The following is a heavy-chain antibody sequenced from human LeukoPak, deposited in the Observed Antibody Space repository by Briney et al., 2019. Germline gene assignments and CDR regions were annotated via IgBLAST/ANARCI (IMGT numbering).Heavy chain of an antibody. CDR1: GYTFTSYD. V-gene: IGHV1-8*01. J-gene: IGHJ6*03. CDR2: MNPNSGNT. Sequence: ASVKVSCKASGYTFTSYDINWVRQATGQGLEWMGWMNPNSGNTGYAQKFQGRVTMTRNTSISTAYMELSSLRSEDTAVYYCARGPMGMVRGVIIPYYYYYMDVWGKGTTVTISS. D-gene: IGHD3-10*01. CDR3: ARGPMGMVRGVIIPYYYYYMDV.